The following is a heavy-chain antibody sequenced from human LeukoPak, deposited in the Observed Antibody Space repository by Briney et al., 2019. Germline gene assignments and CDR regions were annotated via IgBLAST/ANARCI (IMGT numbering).Heavy chain of an antibody. CDR3: AREVRCSTTRCYSLFDY. CDR1: GGSISSYY. D-gene: IGHD2-2*02. J-gene: IGHJ4*02. CDR2: IYTSGST. V-gene: IGHV4-4*07. Sequence: SETLSLTCTVSGGSISSYYWNWIRQPAGKGLEWIGRIYTSGSTNHNPSLKSRVTMSVDMSKNQFSLRLSSVTAADTAVYYCAREVRCSTTRCYSLFDYWGQGTLVAVSS.